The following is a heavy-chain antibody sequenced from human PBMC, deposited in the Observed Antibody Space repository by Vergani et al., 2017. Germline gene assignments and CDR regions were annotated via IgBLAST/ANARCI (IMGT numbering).Heavy chain of an antibody. D-gene: IGHD4-17*01. CDR2: ISSSSSYI. J-gene: IGHJ4*02. CDR1: GFTFSHYS. CDR3: AREFSGNTVKNY. Sequence: EVQMVESGGGLVKPGGSLRLSCVASGFTFSHYSMNWVRQAPGKGLEWVSSISSSSSYIYYADSVKGRFTISRDNAKNSLYLQMNSLRAEDTAVYYCAREFSGNTVKNYWGQGTLVTVSS. V-gene: IGHV3-21*01.